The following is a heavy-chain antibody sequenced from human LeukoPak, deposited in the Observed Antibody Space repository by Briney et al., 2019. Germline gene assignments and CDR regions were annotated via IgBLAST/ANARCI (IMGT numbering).Heavy chain of an antibody. V-gene: IGHV3-43*02. Sequence: PGGFLRLSCAASGFSFSIYWMHWVRQAPGKGLEWVSLISGDGGSTYYADSVKGRFTISRDNSKNSLYLQMNSLRTEDTALYYCAKDRLNLYYDYVWGSYRPSLQFDYWGQGTLVTVSS. CDR1: GFSFSIYW. J-gene: IGHJ4*02. D-gene: IGHD3-16*02. CDR3: AKDRLNLYYDYVWGSYRPSLQFDY. CDR2: ISGDGGST.